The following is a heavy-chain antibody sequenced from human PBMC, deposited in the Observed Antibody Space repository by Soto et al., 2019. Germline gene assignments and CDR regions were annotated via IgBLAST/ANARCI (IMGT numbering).Heavy chain of an antibody. J-gene: IGHJ4*02. Sequence: QVQLVQSGAEVKKPGASVKVSCKASGYTFTSYDINWVRQATGQGLEWMGWMNPNSGNTGNAQKFQGRVTMTRNTSMSTAYMALSSLGSEDTAVYYCASEFTSGWSKDWGQGTRVTVSS. CDR2: MNPNSGNT. CDR1: GYTFTSYD. D-gene: IGHD6-19*01. CDR3: ASEFTSGWSKD. V-gene: IGHV1-8*01.